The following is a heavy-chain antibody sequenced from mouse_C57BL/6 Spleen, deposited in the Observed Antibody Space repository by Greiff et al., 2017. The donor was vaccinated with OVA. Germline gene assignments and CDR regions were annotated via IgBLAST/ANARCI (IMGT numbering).Heavy chain of an antibody. V-gene: IGHV5-6*01. J-gene: IGHJ4*01. D-gene: IGHD1-1*01. CDR2: ISSGGSYT. CDR1: GFTFSSYG. CDR3: ARATVVATRAMDD. Sequence: EVKLVESGGDLVKPGGSLKLSCAASGFTFSSYGMSWVRQTPDKRLEWVATISSGGSYTYYPDSVKGRFTISRDNAKNTLYLQMSSLKSEDTAMYYCARATVVATRAMDDWGQGTSVTVSS.